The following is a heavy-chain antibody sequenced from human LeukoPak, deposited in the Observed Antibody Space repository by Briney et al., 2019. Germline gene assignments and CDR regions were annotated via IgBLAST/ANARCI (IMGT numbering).Heavy chain of an antibody. Sequence: SETLSLTCTVSGGSISSNNYYWGWIRQPPEKGLEWIRRISDSGSTDYNPSLRSRVTISVDTSKNQFSLKLSSVTAADTAVCYSARLHSESYYASSVYRQGTYYFDYWGPGILVTVSS. CDR2: ISDSGST. V-gene: IGHV4-39*01. CDR3: ARLHSESYYASSVYRQGTYYFDY. J-gene: IGHJ4*02. CDR1: GGSISSNNYY. D-gene: IGHD3-22*01.